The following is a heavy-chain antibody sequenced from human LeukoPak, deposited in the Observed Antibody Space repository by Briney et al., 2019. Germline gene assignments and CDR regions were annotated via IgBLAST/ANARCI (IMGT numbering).Heavy chain of an antibody. Sequence: SETLSLTCAVSGGSISSGGYSWSWIRQPPGKGLEWIGYIYHSGSTYYNPSLKSRVTISVDRSKNQFSLKLSSVTAADTAVYYCARDYDYGDYGYWFDPWGQGTLVTVSS. J-gene: IGHJ5*02. V-gene: IGHV4-30-2*01. D-gene: IGHD4-17*01. CDR2: IYHSGST. CDR3: ARDYDYGDYGYWFDP. CDR1: GGSISSGGYS.